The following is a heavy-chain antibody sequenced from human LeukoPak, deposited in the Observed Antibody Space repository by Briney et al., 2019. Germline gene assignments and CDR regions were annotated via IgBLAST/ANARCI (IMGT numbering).Heavy chain of an antibody. CDR3: ARAFSFYCGGECSLGY. D-gene: IGHD2-21*01. CDR1: GFTFTSYG. J-gene: IGHJ4*02. Sequence: GGSLRLSRAASGFTFTSYGMHWVRQAPGKGLEWVAVIWYDGSKKYYADSVKGRFTISRDNSKNTLYLQMNSLRAEDTAVYCCARAFSFYCGGECSLGYWGQGSLVTVSS. V-gene: IGHV3-33*01. CDR2: IWYDGSKK.